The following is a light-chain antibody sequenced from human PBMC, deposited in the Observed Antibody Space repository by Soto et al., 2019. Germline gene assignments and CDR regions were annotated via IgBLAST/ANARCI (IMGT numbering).Light chain of an antibody. CDR1: QSVISS. CDR2: GAS. V-gene: IGKV3-15*01. CDR3: QHYNNWLGT. J-gene: IGKJ4*01. Sequence: RGVAQTPALFFVTPGQSVILSCRASQSVISSLAWYQQKLGQAPRLLIYGASTRATGIPARFSGSGSGTEFFLNISSLQSEDSAIYYCQHYNNWLGTFGGGTKVDI.